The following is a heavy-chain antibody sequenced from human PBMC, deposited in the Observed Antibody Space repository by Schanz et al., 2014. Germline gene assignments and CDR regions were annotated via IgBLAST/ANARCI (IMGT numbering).Heavy chain of an antibody. CDR3: ARGPSTGAFDI. Sequence: QVQLVQSGAEVKKPGASVKVSCEASGYTFTSYYIHWFRQAPVQGLEWMGLINPSVGNTNYAQKCLGRVTMTRDTSTSTVYMELSSLRSEDTAVYFCARGPSTGAFDIWGQGTMVTVSS. CDR1: GYTFTSYY. J-gene: IGHJ3*02. CDR2: INPSVGNT. V-gene: IGHV1-46*03.